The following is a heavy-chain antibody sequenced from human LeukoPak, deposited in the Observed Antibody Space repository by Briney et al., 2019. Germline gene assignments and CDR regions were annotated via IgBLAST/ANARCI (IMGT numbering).Heavy chain of an antibody. Sequence: SVKVSCKASGNTFTGYYIHWVRQAPGQGLEWMGGIIPIFGTANYAQKFQGRVTITADKSTSTAYMELSSLRSEDTAVYYCARGRPTTSIAAAGVNWFDPWGQGTLVTVSS. CDR3: ARGRPTTSIAAAGVNWFDP. V-gene: IGHV1-69*06. CDR1: GNTFTGYY. D-gene: IGHD6-13*01. CDR2: IIPIFGTA. J-gene: IGHJ5*02.